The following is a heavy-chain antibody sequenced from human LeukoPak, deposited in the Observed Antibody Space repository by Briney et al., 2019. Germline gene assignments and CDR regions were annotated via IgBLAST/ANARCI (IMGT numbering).Heavy chain of an antibody. CDR1: GFTFSGSA. V-gene: IGHV3-73*01. CDR2: IRSKANSYAT. J-gene: IGHJ4*02. D-gene: IGHD3-22*01. CDR3: NARPYDSSGYFPDY. Sequence: GGSLRLTCAASGFTFSGSAMHWVRQASGKGLEWVGRIRSKANSYATAYAASVKGRFTISRDDSKNTAYLQMNSLKTEDTAVYYCNARPYDSSGYFPDYWGQGTLVTVSS.